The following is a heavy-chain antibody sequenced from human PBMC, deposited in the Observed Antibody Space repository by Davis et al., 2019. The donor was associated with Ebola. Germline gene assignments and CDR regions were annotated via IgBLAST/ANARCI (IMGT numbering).Heavy chain of an antibody. CDR2: IWYDGSNK. Sequence: GGSLRPPCGAPGFTFSSYGKHGVRQAPGKGLEWAAVIWYDGSNKYYADSVKGRFTISRDNSKNTLYLQMNSLRAEDTAVYYCAKDQGGSLGQPYYYYGMDVWGQGTTVTVSS. CDR3: AKDQGGSLGQPYYYYGMDV. CDR1: GFTFSSYG. V-gene: IGHV3-30*02. J-gene: IGHJ6*02. D-gene: IGHD3-10*01.